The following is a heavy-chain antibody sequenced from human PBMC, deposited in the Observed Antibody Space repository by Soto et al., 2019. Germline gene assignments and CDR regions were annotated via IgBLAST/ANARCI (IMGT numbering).Heavy chain of an antibody. CDR2: INHSGST. D-gene: IGHD1-1*01. CDR1: GGSFSGYY. J-gene: IGHJ6*02. CDR3: ASPPTQAGTTNYYYYGMDV. Sequence: SETLSLTCAVYGGSFSGYYWSWIRQPPGKGLEWIGEINHSGSTNYNPSLKSRVTISVDTSKNQFSLKLSSVTAADTVVYYCASPPTQAGTTNYYYYGMDVWGQGTTVTVSS. V-gene: IGHV4-34*01.